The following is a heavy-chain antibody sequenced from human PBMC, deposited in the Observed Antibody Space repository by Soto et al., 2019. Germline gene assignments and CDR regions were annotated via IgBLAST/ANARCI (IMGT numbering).Heavy chain of an antibody. D-gene: IGHD5-12*01. V-gene: IGHV3-23*01. J-gene: IGHJ4*02. CDR1: GFTFSSYA. CDR3: AKDGWLQPENDY. CDR2: ISDSAGST. Sequence: EVQLLASGGGFVQPGGSLSLSCAASGFTFSSYAMSWGRQAPGKGLEWVSAISDSAGSTSYADSGKGRFTISRDNSKTKLYLQMNSLRADDAAVSYCAKDGWLQPENDYWGRGTLVTL.